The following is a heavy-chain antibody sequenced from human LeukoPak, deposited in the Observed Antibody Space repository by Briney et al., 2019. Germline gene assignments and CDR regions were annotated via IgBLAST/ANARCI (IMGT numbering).Heavy chain of an antibody. CDR2: INPNSDGT. V-gene: IGHV1-2*02. CDR3: AREVVGGDDPDFDY. Sequence: GASVKVSCKASGYTFTGYYMHWVRQAPGQGLEWMGWINPNSDGTNYAQKFQGRVTMTRDTSISTAYMELSRLRSDDTAVYYCAREVVGGDDPDFDYWGQGTLATVSS. CDR1: GYTFTGYY. D-gene: IGHD2-2*01. J-gene: IGHJ4*02.